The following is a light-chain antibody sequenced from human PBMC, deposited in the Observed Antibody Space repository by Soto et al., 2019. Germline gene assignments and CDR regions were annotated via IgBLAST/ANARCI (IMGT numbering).Light chain of an antibody. CDR3: SSYTSSSTLL. V-gene: IGLV2-18*02. J-gene: IGLJ2*01. Sequence: QSVLTQPPSVSGSPGQSVTLSCTGTSSDVGSYNRVSWYQQPPGTAPKLMIYEVSNRPSGVPDRFSGSKSGNTASLTISGLQAEDEADYYCSSYTSSSTLLFGGGTKLTVL. CDR2: EVS. CDR1: SSDVGSYNR.